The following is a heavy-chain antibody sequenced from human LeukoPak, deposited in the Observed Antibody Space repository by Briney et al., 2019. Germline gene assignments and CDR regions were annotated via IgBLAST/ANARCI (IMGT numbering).Heavy chain of an antibody. CDR2: ISSSSSYI. J-gene: IGHJ4*02. V-gene: IGHV3-21*01. D-gene: IGHD2-21*02. CDR1: GFTFSSYS. Sequence: GGSLGLSCAASGFTFSSYSVNWVRQAPGKGLEWVSSISSSSSYIYYADSVKGRSTISRDNAKNSLYLQMNSLRAEDTAVYYCARDVSVVVTAIPLDYWGQGTLVTVSS. CDR3: ARDVSVVVTAIPLDY.